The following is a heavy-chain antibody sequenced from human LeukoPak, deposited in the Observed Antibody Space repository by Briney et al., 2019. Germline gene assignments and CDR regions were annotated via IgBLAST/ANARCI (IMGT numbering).Heavy chain of an antibody. Sequence: ASVTVSCKASGYTFTSYDINWVRQATGQGLEWMGWMNPNSGNTGYAQKFQGRVTMTRNTSISTAYMELSSLRSEDTAVYYCARESGGNYYYYYMDVWGKGTTVTISS. V-gene: IGHV1-8*01. D-gene: IGHD2-15*01. CDR3: ARESGGNYYYYYMDV. CDR2: MNPNSGNT. CDR1: GYTFTSYD. J-gene: IGHJ6*03.